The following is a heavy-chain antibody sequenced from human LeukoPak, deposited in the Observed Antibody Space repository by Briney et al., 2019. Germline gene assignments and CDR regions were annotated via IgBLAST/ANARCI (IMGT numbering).Heavy chain of an antibody. D-gene: IGHD3-22*01. CDR3: ARDGGMIVVGSGAFDI. V-gene: IGHV4-38-2*02. J-gene: IGHJ3*02. Sequence: SETLSLTCTVSGYSISSGYYWGWIRQSPGKGLEWIGSIYHSGSTYYNPSLKSRVTISVDTSKTQFSLKLSSVTAADTAVYYCARDGGMIVVGSGAFDIWGQGTMVTVSS. CDR2: IYHSGST. CDR1: GYSISSGYY.